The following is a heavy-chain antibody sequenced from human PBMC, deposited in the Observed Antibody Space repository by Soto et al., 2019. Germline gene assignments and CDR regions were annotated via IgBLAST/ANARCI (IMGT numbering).Heavy chain of an antibody. D-gene: IGHD3-3*01. CDR3: ARGKAERRVKGFLEWSYYYYGMDV. CDR1: GGSFSGYY. J-gene: IGHJ6*02. CDR2: INHIGGT. Sequence: KASETLSLTCAVYGGSFSGYYWGWIRQPPRKGLEWIGKINHIGGTNYNPSLKSRVTISLDTSKNQFSLRLSSVTAADTAVYYCARGKAERRVKGFLEWSYYYYGMDVWGQGTTVTVSS. V-gene: IGHV4-34*01.